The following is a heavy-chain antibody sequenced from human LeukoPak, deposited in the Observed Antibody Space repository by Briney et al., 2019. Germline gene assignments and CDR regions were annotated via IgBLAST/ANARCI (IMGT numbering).Heavy chain of an antibody. CDR2: IWYGGSNK. Sequence: GGSLRLSCAASGFTFSSYGMHWVRQAPGKGLEWVAVIWYGGSNKYYADSVKGRFTISRDNSKNTLYLQMNSLRAEDTAVYYCAKGTFDWLLNYYMDVWGKGTTVTVSS. CDR3: AKGTFDWLLNYYMDV. D-gene: IGHD3-9*01. V-gene: IGHV3-33*08. J-gene: IGHJ6*03. CDR1: GFTFSSYG.